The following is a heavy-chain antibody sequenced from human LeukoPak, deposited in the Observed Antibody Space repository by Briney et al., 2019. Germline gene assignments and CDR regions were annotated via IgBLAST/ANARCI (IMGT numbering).Heavy chain of an antibody. J-gene: IGHJ6*02. CDR2: IDSDGSST. CDR1: GFTFSRYW. Sequence: PGGSLRLSCAASGFTFSRYWMHWVRQAPGKGLVWVSRIDSDGSSTNYADSVKGRFTISRDNAKNTLYLQMNSLRAEDTALYYCAKEDRLGYNYAYGLDVWGQGTTVSVSS. V-gene: IGHV3-74*01. D-gene: IGHD5-18*01. CDR3: AKEDRLGYNYAYGLDV.